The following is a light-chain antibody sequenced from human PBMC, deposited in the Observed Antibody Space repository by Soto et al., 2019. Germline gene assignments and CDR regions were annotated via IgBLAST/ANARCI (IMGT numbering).Light chain of an antibody. CDR2: TNN. J-gene: IGLJ3*02. V-gene: IGLV1-44*01. CDR3: AAWDGSLQSWV. Sequence: QSVLTQPPSASGTPGQRVTISCSGSNSNIGSHTVNWYQQLPGTATKLLIYTNNQRPSGVPDRFSDSKSGTSASLAISGLQSEDEADYYCAAWDGSLQSWVFGGGTKLTVL. CDR1: NSNIGSHT.